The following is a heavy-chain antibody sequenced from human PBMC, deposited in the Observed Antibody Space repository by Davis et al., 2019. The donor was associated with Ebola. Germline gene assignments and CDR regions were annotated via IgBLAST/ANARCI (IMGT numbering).Heavy chain of an antibody. J-gene: IGHJ4*02. D-gene: IGHD2-15*01. CDR2: ISSSGNTI. Sequence: GGSLRLSCAASGFSFSTYEMNWVRQAPGKGLEWVSYISSSGNTIYSADSVKGRFTISRDNAKNSLYLQMNSLTAEDTAVYYCARDGGPSYCSGGSCYSGSSYYFDYWGQGTLVTVSS. CDR1: GFSFSTYE. V-gene: IGHV3-48*03. CDR3: ARDGGPSYCSGGSCYSGSSYYFDY.